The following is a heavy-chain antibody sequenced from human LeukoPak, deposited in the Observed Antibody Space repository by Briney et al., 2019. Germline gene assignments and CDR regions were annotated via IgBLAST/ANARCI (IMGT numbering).Heavy chain of an antibody. CDR2: VYNSGNT. J-gene: IGHJ5*02. V-gene: IGHV4-39*01. CDR1: GDSISSSQYY. CDR3: ARTWNDVVVDWFDP. Sequence: SETLSLTCAVSGDSISSSQYYWGWIRQPPGKGLEWIGSVYNSGNTYYNPSLSSRVSISVDTSKNQFSLKLSSVTAADTAVYYCARTWNDVVVDWFDPWGQGTLVTVSS. D-gene: IGHD1-1*01.